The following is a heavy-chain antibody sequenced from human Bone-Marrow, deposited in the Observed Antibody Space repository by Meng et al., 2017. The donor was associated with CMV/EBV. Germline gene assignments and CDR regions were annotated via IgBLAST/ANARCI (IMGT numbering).Heavy chain of an antibody. CDR3: ARDSRVGVVVPAAIGTRDY. D-gene: IGHD2-2*01. V-gene: IGHV1-18*01. CDR2: ISAYNGNT. J-gene: IGHJ4*02. Sequence: GGSLRLSCKASGYTFTSYGISWVRQAPGQGLEWMGWISAYNGNTNYAQKLQGRVTMTTDTSTSTAYMELRSLRSDDTAVYYCARDSRVGVVVPAAIGTRDYWGQGNLVNVAS. CDR1: GYTFTSYG.